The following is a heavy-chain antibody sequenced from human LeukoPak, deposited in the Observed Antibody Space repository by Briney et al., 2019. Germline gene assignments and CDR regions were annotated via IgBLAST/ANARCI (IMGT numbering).Heavy chain of an antibody. J-gene: IGHJ3*02. CDR1: GGSISSYY. V-gene: IGHV4-59*01. D-gene: IGHD5-12*01. Sequence: SETLSLTCTVSGGSISSYYWSWVRQPPGKGLEWIGYIYYSGSTNYNPSLKSRVTISVDTSKNQFSLKLSSVTAADTAVYYCARGGGWLQLRRSAFDIWGQGTMVTVSS. CDR2: IYYSGST. CDR3: ARGGGWLQLRRSAFDI.